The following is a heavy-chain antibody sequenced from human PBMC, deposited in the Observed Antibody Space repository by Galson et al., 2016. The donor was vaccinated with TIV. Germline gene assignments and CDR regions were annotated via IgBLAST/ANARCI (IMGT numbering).Heavy chain of an antibody. D-gene: IGHD3-16*02. V-gene: IGHV3-30*03. J-gene: IGHJ6*03. CDR3: ARVDKSYHMDV. CDR1: GFTFSSYG. Sequence: SLRLSCAGSGFTFSSYGLHWVRQAPGKGLEWVAFISYDGSDKNYAGALKGRFTISRDKSKNTLYLQMNSLRAEDTALYYCARVDKSYHMDVWGKGTTVTVSS. CDR2: ISYDGSDK.